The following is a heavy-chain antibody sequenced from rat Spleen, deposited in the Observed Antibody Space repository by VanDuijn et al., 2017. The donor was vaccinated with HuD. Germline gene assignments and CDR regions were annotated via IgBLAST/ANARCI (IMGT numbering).Heavy chain of an antibody. Sequence: EVQLVESGGGLVQPGRSMKLSCAASGFTFSNYYMAWVRQAPTKGLEWVASINYDGSSIYYRDSVKGRFTVSRDNAKSSLYLQMDSLRSEDSATYYCATDRRDYWGQGVMVTVSS. V-gene: IGHV5-20*01. J-gene: IGHJ2*01. D-gene: IGHD1-11*01. CDR2: INYDGSSI. CDR1: GFTFSNYY. CDR3: ATDRRDY.